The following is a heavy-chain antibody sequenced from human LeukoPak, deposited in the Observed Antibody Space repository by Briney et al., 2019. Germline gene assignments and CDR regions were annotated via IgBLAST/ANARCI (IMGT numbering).Heavy chain of an antibody. Sequence: PSETLSLTCTVSGDSISSGDYYWSWIRQPPGKGLEWIGYIYYSGSTNYNPSLKSRVTISVDTSKNQFSLKLSSVTAADTAVYYCARQRYCSGTSCQGEVDYWGQGTLVTVSS. CDR2: IYYSGST. V-gene: IGHV4-61*08. CDR1: GDSISSGDYY. J-gene: IGHJ4*02. D-gene: IGHD2-2*01. CDR3: ARQRYCSGTSCQGEVDY.